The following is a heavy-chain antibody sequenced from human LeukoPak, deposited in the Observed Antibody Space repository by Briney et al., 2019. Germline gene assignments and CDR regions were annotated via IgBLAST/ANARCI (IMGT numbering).Heavy chain of an antibody. J-gene: IGHJ5*02. D-gene: IGHD6-13*01. CDR2: FDPEDGET. V-gene: IGHV1-24*01. CDR1: GYTLTELS. CDR3: ATVILSPRIAAAGPNWFDP. Sequence: ASVKVSCKVSGYTLTELSMHWVRRAPGKGLEWMGGFDPEDGETIYAQKFQGRVTMTEDTPTDTAYMELSSLRSEDTAVYYCATVILSPRIAAAGPNWFDPWGQGTLVTVSS.